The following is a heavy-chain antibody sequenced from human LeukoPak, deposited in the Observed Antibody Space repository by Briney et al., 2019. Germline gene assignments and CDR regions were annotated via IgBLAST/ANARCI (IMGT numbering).Heavy chain of an antibody. CDR1: GGSISSSNW. CDR3: AREPKDGSSWYYFDY. D-gene: IGHD6-13*01. V-gene: IGHV4-4*02. Sequence: PSGTLSLTCAVSGGSISSSNWWSWVRQPPGKGLEWIGEIYHSGSTNYNPSLKSRVTISVDKSKNQFSLKLSSATAADTAVYYCAREPKDGSSWYYFDYWGQGTLVTVSS. J-gene: IGHJ4*02. CDR2: IYHSGST.